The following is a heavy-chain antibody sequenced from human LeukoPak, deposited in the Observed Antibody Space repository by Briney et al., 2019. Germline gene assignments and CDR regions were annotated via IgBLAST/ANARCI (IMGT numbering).Heavy chain of an antibody. D-gene: IGHD1-26*01. V-gene: IGHV1-8*01. J-gene: IGHJ6*02. Sequence: ASVKVSFKASGYTFTSYDINWVRQAPGQGLEWMGWMNPNSGNTGYAQKFQGRVTMTRNTSISTAYMELSSLRSEDTAVYYCARGGGARYGMDVWGQGTTVTVSS. CDR2: MNPNSGNT. CDR3: ARGGGARYGMDV. CDR1: GYTFTSYD.